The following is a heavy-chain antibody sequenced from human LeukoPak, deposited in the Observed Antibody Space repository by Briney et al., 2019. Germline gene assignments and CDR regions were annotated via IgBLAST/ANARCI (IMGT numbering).Heavy chain of an antibody. J-gene: IGHJ4*02. CDR3: TRLGNAQESDY. CDR1: GFTFSGSA. V-gene: IGHV3-73*01. Sequence: PGGSLRLPCAASGFTFSGSAMHWVRQASGKGLEWVGRIRSKANSYATAYAASVKGRFTISRDDSKNTAYLQMNSLKTEDTAVYYCTRLGNAQESDYWGQGTLVTVSS. D-gene: IGHD7-27*01. CDR2: IRSKANSYAT.